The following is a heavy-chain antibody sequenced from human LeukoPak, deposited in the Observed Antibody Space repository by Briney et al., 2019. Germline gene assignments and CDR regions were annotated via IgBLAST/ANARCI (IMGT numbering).Heavy chain of an antibody. CDR3: AIDWEVQLWFLFGY. CDR1: GYTFTSYA. J-gene: IGHJ4*02. CDR2: INPNSGGT. V-gene: IGHV1-2*02. D-gene: IGHD5-18*01. Sequence: ASVKVSCKASGYTFTSYAMNWVRQAPGQGLEWMGWINPNSGGTNYAQKFQGRVTMTRDTSISTAYMELSRLRSDDTAVYYCAIDWEVQLWFLFGYWGQGTLVTVSS.